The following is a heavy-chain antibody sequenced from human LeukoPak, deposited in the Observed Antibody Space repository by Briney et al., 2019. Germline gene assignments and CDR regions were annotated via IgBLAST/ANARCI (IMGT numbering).Heavy chain of an antibody. J-gene: IGHJ4*02. CDR1: GGSISSYY. Sequence: SETLSLTCTVSGGSISSYYWRWIEQPPAKGLAGIGYIYYSGSTNYNPSLKSRVTISVDTSKNQFSLHLNSVTPEDTAVYYCARESGSYSSSYRFDSWGQGTLVTVSS. V-gene: IGHV4-59*12. D-gene: IGHD6-6*01. CDR2: IYYSGST. CDR3: ARESGSYSSSYRFDS.